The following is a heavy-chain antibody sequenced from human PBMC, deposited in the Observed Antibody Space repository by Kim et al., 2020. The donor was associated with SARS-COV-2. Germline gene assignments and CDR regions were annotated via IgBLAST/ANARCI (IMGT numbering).Heavy chain of an antibody. J-gene: IGHJ4*02. D-gene: IGHD3-3*01. V-gene: IGHV3-23*01. Sequence: DSVEGRFTISRDNSKNTLYLQMNGLRAEDTAVYYCAKDVHFDFWSGYYWDYWGQGTLVTVSS. CDR3: AKDVHFDFWSGYYWDY.